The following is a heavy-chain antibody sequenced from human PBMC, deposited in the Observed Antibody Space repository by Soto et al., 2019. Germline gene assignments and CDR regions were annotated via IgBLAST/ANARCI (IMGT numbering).Heavy chain of an antibody. Sequence: EVQLVESGGGLVQPGGSLRLSCAASGFTVSRNYISWVRQAPCTGLERVSVIYSGGSTYDADSVKDRFTISRDNSKNTLYLQMNSLRAEDTAVYYCASLHCSGGSCPDYWGQGTLVTVSS. J-gene: IGHJ4*01. CDR2: IYSGGST. CDR1: GFTVSRNY. CDR3: ASLHCSGGSCPDY. D-gene: IGHD2-15*01. V-gene: IGHV3-66*01.